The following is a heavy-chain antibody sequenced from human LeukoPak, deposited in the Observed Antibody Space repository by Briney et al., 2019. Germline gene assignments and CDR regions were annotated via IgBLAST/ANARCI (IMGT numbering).Heavy chain of an antibody. Sequence: ASVKVSCKASGYTFTSYYMHWVRQAPGQGLEWMGIINPSGVSTSYAQKFQGRVTMTRDMSTSTVYMELSSLRSEDPAVYYCESGYSSSSWTIDYWGQGTLVTVSS. CDR1: GYTFTSYY. J-gene: IGHJ4*02. CDR3: ESGYSSSSWTIDY. CDR2: INPSGVST. V-gene: IGHV1-46*01. D-gene: IGHD6-6*01.